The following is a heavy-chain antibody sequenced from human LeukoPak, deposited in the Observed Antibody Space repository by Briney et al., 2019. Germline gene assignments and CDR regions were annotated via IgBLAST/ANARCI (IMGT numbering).Heavy chain of an antibody. CDR2: IKTDGSYT. D-gene: IGHD4-17*01. Sequence: PGGSLRLSCAASGFTFSNYWMHWVPQAPGKGLVWVSRIKTDGSYTTYADSVKGRFTISRDNAKNTLYLQMDSLRAEDTAIYYCAREKDGDYAGWSFAYWGLGTLVTVSS. CDR1: GFTFSNYW. J-gene: IGHJ4*02. V-gene: IGHV3-74*01. CDR3: AREKDGDYAGWSFAY.